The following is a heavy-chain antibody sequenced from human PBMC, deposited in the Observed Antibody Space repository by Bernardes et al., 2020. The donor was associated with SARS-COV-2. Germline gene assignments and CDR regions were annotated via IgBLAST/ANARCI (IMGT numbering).Heavy chain of an antibody. CDR1: GFTFRSYA. Sequence: GGSLRLSCAASGFTFRSYAMSWVRQAPGKGLEWVSAISGSGGSTYYADSAKGRFTISRDNSKTTLYLQMNSLRAEDTAVYYCAKDIVAYDILTGYDYWGQGTLVTVSS. J-gene: IGHJ4*02. V-gene: IGHV3-23*01. CDR3: AKDIVAYDILTGYDY. D-gene: IGHD3-9*01. CDR2: ISGSGGST.